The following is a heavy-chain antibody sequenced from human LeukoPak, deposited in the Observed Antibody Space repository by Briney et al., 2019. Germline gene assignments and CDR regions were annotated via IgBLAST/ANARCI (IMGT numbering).Heavy chain of an antibody. D-gene: IGHD5-18*01. J-gene: IGHJ4*02. CDR1: GGSISSSSYY. CDR2: IYYSGST. CDR3: ARDSGYSYGPLDY. V-gene: IGHV4-31*03. Sequence: SETLSLTCTVSGGSISSSSYYWGWIRQPPGKGLEWIGYIYYSGSTYYNPSLKSRVTISVDMSKNQFSLKLSSVTAADTAVYYCARDSGYSYGPLDYWGQGILVTVSS.